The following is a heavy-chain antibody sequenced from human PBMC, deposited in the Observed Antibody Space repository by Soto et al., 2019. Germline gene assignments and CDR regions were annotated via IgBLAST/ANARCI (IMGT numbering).Heavy chain of an antibody. D-gene: IGHD3-10*01. J-gene: IGHJ3*02. CDR2: IVPILDIA. CDR3: ACNLVITSAGTFDI. Sequence: QVQLVQSGAEVKKPGSSVKVSCKASGGTFSSYAISWVRQAPGQGLEWMGRIVPILDIANYPQKFQGRVTITADKATSTAYMELSSLRSEDAAVYYCACNLVITSAGTFDIWGQGTMVTASS. V-gene: IGHV1-69*02. CDR1: GGTFSSYA.